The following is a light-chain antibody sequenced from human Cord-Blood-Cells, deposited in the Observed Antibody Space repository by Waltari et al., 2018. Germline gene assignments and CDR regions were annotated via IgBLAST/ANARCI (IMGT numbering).Light chain of an antibody. CDR2: KAS. CDR1: QSISSW. Sequence: DIQMTQPPSTLSASVGDRVTITCRASQSISSWLSWYQQKPWKAPKLLIYKASSLESGVPSRFSGSGSGTEFTLTISSLQPDDFTTYYCQQYNSYSRTFGQGTKVEIK. CDR3: QQYNSYSRT. V-gene: IGKV1-5*03. J-gene: IGKJ1*01.